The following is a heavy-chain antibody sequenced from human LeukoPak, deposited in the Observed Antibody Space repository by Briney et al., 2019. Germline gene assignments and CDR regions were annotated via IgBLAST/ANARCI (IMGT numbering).Heavy chain of an antibody. V-gene: IGHV4-59*01. CDR1: GGSISAYY. CDR3: AREAAVGTGGFDY. D-gene: IGHD6-13*01. CDR2: IYNSGSA. Sequence: TPSETLSLTCTVSGGSISAYYWSWIRQPPGKGLEWLGYIYNSGSANYNPSLQSRVTILIDTSKKQFSLKVSSVTAADTAVYYCAREAAVGTGGFDYWGQGTLVTVSS. J-gene: IGHJ4*02.